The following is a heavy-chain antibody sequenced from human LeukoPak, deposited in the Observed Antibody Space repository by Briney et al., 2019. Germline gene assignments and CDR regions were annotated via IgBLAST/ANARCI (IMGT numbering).Heavy chain of an antibody. Sequence: PGWSLRLSCAASGSTFSSYSMNWVRQAPGKGLEWVSSISSSSSYIYYADSVKGRFTISRDNAKSSLFLQMNSLRGEDTAVYYCARDLVRGVMEYWGQGTLVTVSS. V-gene: IGHV3-21*01. CDR1: GSTFSSYS. CDR2: ISSSSSYI. D-gene: IGHD3-10*01. CDR3: ARDLVRGVMEY. J-gene: IGHJ4*02.